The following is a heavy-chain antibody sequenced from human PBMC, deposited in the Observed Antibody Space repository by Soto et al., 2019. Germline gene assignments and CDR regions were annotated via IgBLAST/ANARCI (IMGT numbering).Heavy chain of an antibody. V-gene: IGHV1-69*13. CDR3: ARSRNYDYIWGFDP. J-gene: IGHJ5*02. Sequence: SVKVSCKASGGTFSSYAISWVRQAPGQGLEWMGGIIPIFGTANYAQKFQGRVTITADESTSTAYMELSSLRSEDTAVYYCARSRNYDYIWGFDPWGQGTLVTVSS. CDR2: IIPIFGTA. D-gene: IGHD3-16*01. CDR1: GGTFSSYA.